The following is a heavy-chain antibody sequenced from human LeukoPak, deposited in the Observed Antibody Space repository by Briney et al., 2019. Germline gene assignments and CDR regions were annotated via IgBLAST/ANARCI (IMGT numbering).Heavy chain of an antibody. Sequence: GGSLRLSCAASGFTFDDCAMHWVRQAPGKGLEWVSGISWNSGSIGYADSVKGRFTISRDNAKNSLYLQMNSLRAEDTALYYCATPRIAAAGGFWFDPWGQGTLVTVSS. CDR3: ATPRIAAAGGFWFDP. CDR2: ISWNSGSI. CDR1: GFTFDDCA. J-gene: IGHJ5*02. D-gene: IGHD6-13*01. V-gene: IGHV3-9*01.